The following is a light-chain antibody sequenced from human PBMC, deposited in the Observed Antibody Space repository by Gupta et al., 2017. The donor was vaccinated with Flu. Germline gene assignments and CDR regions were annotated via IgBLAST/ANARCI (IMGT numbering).Light chain of an antibody. CDR2: DVS. Sequence: QSALTQPRPVSGSPGQSVSISCTGTNSDIGVFKYVSWYQQLPGKAPQLMIYDVSRRPSGVPDRFSGSTSGNTASLTISGLQAEDEAEYFCCSYAGTYNWVFGGGTKLTVL. CDR3: CSYAGTYNWV. J-gene: IGLJ3*02. V-gene: IGLV2-11*01. CDR1: NSDIGVFKY.